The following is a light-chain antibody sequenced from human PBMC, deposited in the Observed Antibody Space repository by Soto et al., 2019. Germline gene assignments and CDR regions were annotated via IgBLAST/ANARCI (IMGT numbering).Light chain of an antibody. CDR3: LQDNNWPLST. CDR1: QSVSTN. CDR2: GSS. J-gene: IGKJ5*01. V-gene: IGKV3-15*01. Sequence: EIVLTQSPVTLSVSPGDRATLSCRASQSVSTNLAWYQQKLGQAPRVLIYGSSSRATGVPTRFSGSGSGTEFTLPINSLQSEDSGIYYCLQDNNWPLSTFGQGTRLEIK.